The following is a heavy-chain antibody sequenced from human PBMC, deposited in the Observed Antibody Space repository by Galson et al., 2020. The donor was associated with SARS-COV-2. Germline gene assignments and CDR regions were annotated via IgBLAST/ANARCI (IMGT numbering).Heavy chain of an antibody. J-gene: IGHJ1*01. CDR2: ISYDGSDS. CDR3: AKGEVRWFKGSLGS. D-gene: IGHD3-10*01. Sequence: QLGESLKISCAASGFTFSTYAMHWVRQAPGKGLEWVALISYDGSDSYYADSVKGRFTISRDNSKDTLYLQLNSLRLEDTAMYCCAKGEVRWFKGSLGSWGRGARVSVS. CDR1: GFTFSTYA. V-gene: IGHV3-30*04.